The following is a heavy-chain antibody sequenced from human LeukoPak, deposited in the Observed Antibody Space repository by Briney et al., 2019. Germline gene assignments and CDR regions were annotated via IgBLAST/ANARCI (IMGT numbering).Heavy chain of an antibody. CDR1: GFTFGDYA. D-gene: IGHD6-13*01. Sequence: GGSLRLSCTASGFTFGDYAMSWFRQAPGKGLEWVGFIRSKAYGGTTEYAASVKGRFTISRDDSKSIAYLQMNSLRAEDTAVYYCAKDFAPDSSSYSNWFDPWGQGTLVTVSS. CDR2: IRSKAYGGTT. V-gene: IGHV3-49*03. CDR3: AKDFAPDSSSYSNWFDP. J-gene: IGHJ5*02.